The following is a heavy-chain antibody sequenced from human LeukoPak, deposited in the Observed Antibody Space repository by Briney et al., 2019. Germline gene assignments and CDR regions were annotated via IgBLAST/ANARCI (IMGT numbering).Heavy chain of an antibody. Sequence: MGWIDGNAGDTIYAQRFQGRVTMTRDTSTTTAYMELRSLRLDDTAVYYCVREDWGSGTIIDYWGQGTLVTVSS. CDR3: VREDWGSGTIIDY. D-gene: IGHD1-14*01. V-gene: IGHV1-18*01. CDR2: IDGNAGDT. J-gene: IGHJ4*02.